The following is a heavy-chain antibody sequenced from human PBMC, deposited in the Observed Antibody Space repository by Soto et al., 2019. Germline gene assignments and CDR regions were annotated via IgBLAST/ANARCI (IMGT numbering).Heavy chain of an antibody. CDR3: ARGLAQYYGMDV. CDR1: GYTFTGYY. D-gene: IGHD3-22*01. J-gene: IGHJ6*02. CDR2: INPNSGGT. Sequence: ASVKVSCKASGYTFTGYYMHWVRQAPGQGLEWMGWINPNSGGTNYAQKFQGWVTMTRDTSISTAYMELSRLRAEDTAVYYCARGLAQYYGMDVWGQGTTVTVSS. V-gene: IGHV1-2*04.